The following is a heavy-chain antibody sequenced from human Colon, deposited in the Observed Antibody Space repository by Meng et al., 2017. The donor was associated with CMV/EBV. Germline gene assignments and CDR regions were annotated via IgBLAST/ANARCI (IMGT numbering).Heavy chain of an antibody. CDR2: IKEDGSEK. D-gene: IGHD3-10*01. J-gene: IGHJ5*02. V-gene: IGHV3-7*01. CDR1: GFTFSAFP. Sequence: GESLKISCAASGFTFSAFPIHWVRRAPGKGLEWVANIKEDGSEKWYADSVKGRFTIARDNAESSVSLQMNNLRVEDTAVYYCAREERWFGELPVPWGQGTLVTVSS. CDR3: AREERWFGELPVP.